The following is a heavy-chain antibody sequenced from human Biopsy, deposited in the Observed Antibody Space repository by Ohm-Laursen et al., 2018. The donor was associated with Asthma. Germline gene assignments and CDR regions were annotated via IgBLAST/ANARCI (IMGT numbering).Heavy chain of an antibody. CDR3: ARFKRGYSYGYAGVFDY. D-gene: IGHD5-18*01. Sequence: SLRLPCSASGFTFSTYDMHWVRQAPGKGLERVSYISSSSSTIYYADSVKGRFTISRDNAKNSLYLQMNSLRDEDTAVYYCARFKRGYSYGYAGVFDYWGQGTLVTVSS. CDR2: ISSSSSTI. J-gene: IGHJ4*02. CDR1: GFTFSTYD. V-gene: IGHV3-48*02.